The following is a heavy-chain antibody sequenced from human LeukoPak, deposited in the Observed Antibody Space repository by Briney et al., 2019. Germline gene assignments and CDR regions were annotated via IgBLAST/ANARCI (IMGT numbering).Heavy chain of an antibody. J-gene: IGHJ6*03. Sequence: GGSLRLSCAASGFTFSSYGMHWVRQAPGKGLEWVLVIYTGGSTDYADSVKGRFTISRDNSKNTLYLQMNSLRAEDTAVYYCARGARAATGYYYYYMDVWGKGTTVTVSS. CDR1: GFTFSSYG. CDR2: IYTGGST. CDR3: ARGARAATGYYYYYMDV. D-gene: IGHD2-15*01. V-gene: IGHV3-53*01.